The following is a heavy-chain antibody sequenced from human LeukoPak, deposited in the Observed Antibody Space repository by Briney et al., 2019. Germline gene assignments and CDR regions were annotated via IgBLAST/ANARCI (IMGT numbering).Heavy chain of an antibody. V-gene: IGHV1-2*02. Sequence: ASVKVSCKACGYTFIDYYIIWMRQAPGRGLAYMGWINRKSGAIRNGQNFQGRLTMTRDTSVHTAYMALGTLSSDDAASSLCARGSAVSCTSTTFHAPRDYWGQGTLVTVSS. CDR1: GYTFIDYY. D-gene: IGHD2/OR15-2a*01. CDR2: INRKSGAI. CDR3: ARGSAVSCTSTTFHAPRDY. J-gene: IGHJ4*02.